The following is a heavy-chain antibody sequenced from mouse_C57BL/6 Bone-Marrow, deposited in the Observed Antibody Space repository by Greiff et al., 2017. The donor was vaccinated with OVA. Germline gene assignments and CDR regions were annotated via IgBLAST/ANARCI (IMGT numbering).Heavy chain of an antibody. D-gene: IGHD1-1*01. CDR2: ISSGSSTI. CDR3: ARGPNYYGSSPAWFAY. CDR1: GFTFSDYG. J-gene: IGHJ3*01. V-gene: IGHV5-17*01. Sequence: EVKLVESGGGLVKPGGSLKLSCAASGFTFSDYGMHWVRQAPEKGLEWVAYISSGSSTIYYADTVKGRFTISRDNAKNTLFLQMTSLRSGDTAMYYCARGPNYYGSSPAWFAYWGQGTLVTVSA.